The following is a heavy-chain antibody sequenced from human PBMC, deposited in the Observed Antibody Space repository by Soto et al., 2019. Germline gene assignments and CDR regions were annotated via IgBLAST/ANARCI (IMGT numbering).Heavy chain of an antibody. D-gene: IGHD3-3*01. CDR3: ARVIWSGYLTSDY. CDR2: ISSSSNTI. CDR1: GFTFSTSS. V-gene: IGHV3-48*02. J-gene: IGHJ4*02. Sequence: EVQLVESGGGLGQPGGSLRLSCVVSGFTFSTSSMNWVRQAPGKGLEWVSYISSSSNTIYADSVKGRFTISRDNAKNSLYLQMNSLRDEDTAVYYCARVIWSGYLTSDYWCQGTLVTVSS.